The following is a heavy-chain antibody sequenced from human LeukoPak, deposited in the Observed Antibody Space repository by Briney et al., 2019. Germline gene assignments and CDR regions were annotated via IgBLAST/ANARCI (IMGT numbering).Heavy chain of an antibody. D-gene: IGHD3-3*01. J-gene: IGHJ3*02. V-gene: IGHV3-64*01. CDR3: ARETAEITIFGVAAAFDI. CDR1: RFTFSSYA. CDR2: ISSNGGST. Sequence: GGSLRLSCAASRFTFSSYAMHWVRQAPGKGLEYVSAISSNGGSTYYANSVKGRFTISRDNSKNTLYLQMGSLRAEDMAVYYCARETAEITIFGVAAAFDIWGQGTMVTVSS.